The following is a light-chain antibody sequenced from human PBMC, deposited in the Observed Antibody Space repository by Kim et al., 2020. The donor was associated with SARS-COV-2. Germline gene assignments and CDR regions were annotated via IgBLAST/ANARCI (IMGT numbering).Light chain of an antibody. J-gene: IGKJ2*01. Sequence: PGERGPPPCRGRPSVSSRFLTRYQQRPGHAPRLLLYGASTRATGIPGRFRGSGSGTDFTPTISRLQPGDFGVFYCQQDYNFRYTCGQETKLEI. CDR2: GAS. CDR1: PSVSSRF. V-gene: IGKV3D-7*01. CDR3: QQDYNFRYT.